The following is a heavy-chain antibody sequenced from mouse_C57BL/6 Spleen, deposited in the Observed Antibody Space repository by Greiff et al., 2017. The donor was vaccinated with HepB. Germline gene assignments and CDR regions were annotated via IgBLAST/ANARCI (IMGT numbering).Heavy chain of an antibody. CDR2: ISGGGGNT. CDR1: GFTFSSYT. D-gene: IGHD2-12*01. Sequence: DVHLVESGGGLVKPGGSLKLSCAASGFTFSSYTMSWVRQTPEKRLEWVATISGGGGNTYYPDSVKGRFTISRDNAKNTLYLQMSSLRSEDTALYYCARLRHYFDYWGQGTTLTVSS. V-gene: IGHV5-9*01. CDR3: ARLRHYFDY. J-gene: IGHJ2*01.